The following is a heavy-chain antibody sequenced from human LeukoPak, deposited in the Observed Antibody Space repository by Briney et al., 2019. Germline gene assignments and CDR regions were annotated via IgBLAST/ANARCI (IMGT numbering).Heavy chain of an antibody. CDR1: GGSISSYY. D-gene: IGHD2-2*01. J-gene: IGHJ4*02. V-gene: IGHV4-4*07. CDR2: IYTSGST. CDR3: ARICSSTSCQVDY. Sequence: SETLSLTCTVSGGSISSYYWSWIRQPAGKGLEWIGRIYTSGSTNYNPSLKSRLTISVDTSKSQFSLKLSSVTAADTAVYYCARICSSTSCQVDYWGQGTLVTVSS.